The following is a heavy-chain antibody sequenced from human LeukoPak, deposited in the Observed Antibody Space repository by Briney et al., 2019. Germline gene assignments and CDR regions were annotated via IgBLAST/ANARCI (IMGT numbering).Heavy chain of an antibody. Sequence: GGSLRLSCAASGFNFSVCSFNWVRQAPGKGLEWVSFISSSSSYKYYADSVKGRFAISRDNDKNSLFLVMDSLRAEDTAVYYCGRDMGRRGSRLLDHYSSRWFGIDYWGQGMLVTVSS. CDR3: GRDMGRRGSRLLDHYSSRWFGIDY. CDR1: GFNFSVCS. J-gene: IGHJ4*02. D-gene: IGHD6-19*01. V-gene: IGHV3-21*06. CDR2: ISSSSSYK.